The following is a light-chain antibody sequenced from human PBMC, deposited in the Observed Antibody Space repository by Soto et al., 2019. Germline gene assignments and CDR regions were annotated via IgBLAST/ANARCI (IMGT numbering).Light chain of an antibody. Sequence: EIVLTQSPATLSLSPGERATLSCRASQSVSSYLAWYQQKPGQAPRLLIYDASNRATGIPARFSGSGSGTDFTLTISSLEPEDFAVYYCQQRRNWPRIPFGQGTRLEIK. CDR1: QSVSSY. CDR2: DAS. J-gene: IGKJ5*01. V-gene: IGKV3-11*01. CDR3: QQRRNWPRIP.